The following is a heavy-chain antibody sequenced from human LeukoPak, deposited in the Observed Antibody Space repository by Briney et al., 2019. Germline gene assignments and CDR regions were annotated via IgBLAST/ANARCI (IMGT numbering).Heavy chain of an antibody. Sequence: SVKVSCTASGATFTSCAISWVRHGPRQRLEWILRIIPILGIANYAQKFQGRATITADKSTRKAYMELSSLRSEDTAVYYCARDEAGYSSGWYGGDFDYWGQGTLVTVSS. CDR1: GATFTSCA. V-gene: IGHV1-69*04. CDR2: IIPILGIA. CDR3: ARDEAGYSSGWYGGDFDY. J-gene: IGHJ4*02. D-gene: IGHD6-19*01.